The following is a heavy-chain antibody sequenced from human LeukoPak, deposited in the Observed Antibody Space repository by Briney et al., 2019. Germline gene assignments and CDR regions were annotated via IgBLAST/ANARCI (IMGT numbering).Heavy chain of an antibody. Sequence: SETLSLTCTVSGGSISNYHWSWIRQPAGKGLEWIGQIHTSGSTNYNPPLKSRVTMSIDTPENQLYLTIRSVTAADTAVYYCARRDISSGWSFDYWGQGTLVTVSS. CDR2: IHTSGST. CDR3: ARRDISSGWSFDY. J-gene: IGHJ4*02. D-gene: IGHD6-19*01. CDR1: GGSISNYH. V-gene: IGHV4-4*07.